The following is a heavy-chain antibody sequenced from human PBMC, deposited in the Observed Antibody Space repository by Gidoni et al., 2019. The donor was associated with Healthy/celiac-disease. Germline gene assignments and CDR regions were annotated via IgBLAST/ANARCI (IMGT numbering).Heavy chain of an antibody. CDR2: IYSGGST. J-gene: IGHJ4*02. D-gene: IGHD3-22*01. Sequence: EVQLVESGGGLVQPGGSLRLSCAASGFAVSSNDISWVRQAPGNGLEWVSVIYSGGSTYYADSVKCRFTISRHNSKNTLYLQMNSLRAEDTAVYYCAREVSGYDSSGYYYFDYWGQGTLVTVSS. CDR1: GFAVSSND. CDR3: AREVSGYDSSGYYYFDY. V-gene: IGHV3-53*04.